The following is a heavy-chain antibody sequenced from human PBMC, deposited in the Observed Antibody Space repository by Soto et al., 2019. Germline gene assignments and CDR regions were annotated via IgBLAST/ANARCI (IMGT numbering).Heavy chain of an antibody. CDR2: ISGSGGST. V-gene: IGHV3-23*01. D-gene: IGHD3-22*01. Sequence: PGGSLRLSCAASGFTFSSYAVSWVRQAPGKGLEWVSAISGSGGSTYYADSVKGRFTISRDNSKNTLYLQMNSLRAEDTAVYYCATPSIYDSSGYPHFDYWGQGTLVTVS. J-gene: IGHJ4*02. CDR3: ATPSIYDSSGYPHFDY. CDR1: GFTFSSYA.